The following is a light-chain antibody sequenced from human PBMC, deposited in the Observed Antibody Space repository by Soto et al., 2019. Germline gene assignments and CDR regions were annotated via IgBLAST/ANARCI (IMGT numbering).Light chain of an antibody. CDR3: PSYISSNSLV. J-gene: IGLJ1*01. Sequence: QSALTQPASVSGSPGQSITISCTGASSDLGDYDFVSWYQHHPGKAPKLMIYEVISRPSGVSDRFSGSKSGNTASLTISGLQAEDEGDYYCPSYISSNSLVFGTGTKLTVL. CDR1: SSDLGDYDF. CDR2: EVI. V-gene: IGLV2-14*01.